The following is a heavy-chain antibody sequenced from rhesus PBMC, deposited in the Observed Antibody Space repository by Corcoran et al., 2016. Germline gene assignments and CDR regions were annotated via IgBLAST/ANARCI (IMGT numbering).Heavy chain of an antibody. D-gene: IGHD2-33*01. V-gene: IGHV4-106*01. Sequence: QVQLQESGPGLVKPSETLSLTCAVSGGSISDDHYWSWIRQPPGKGLEWSGYIYGSGGGTHYTPSLKKRVTISIDTSKNQFALKLSSVTAADTAVYYCARDHTVVIVAAPLDYGLDSWGQGVVVTVSS. CDR3: ARDHTVVIVAAPLDYGLDS. CDR1: GGSISDDHY. CDR2: IYGSGGGT. J-gene: IGHJ6*01.